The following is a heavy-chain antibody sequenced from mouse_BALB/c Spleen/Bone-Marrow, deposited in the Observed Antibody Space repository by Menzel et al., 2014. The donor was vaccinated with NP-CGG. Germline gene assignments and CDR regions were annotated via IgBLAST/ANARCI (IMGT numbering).Heavy chain of an antibody. Sequence: EVQLQESGAELVKPGASVKLSCTASGFNIKDTYMHWVKQRPEQGLEWIGRIDPANGNTKYDPKFQGKATITADTSSNTAYLQLSSLTSEDTAVYYCARWEYYAMDYWSQGTSVTVSS. V-gene: IGHV14-3*02. CDR2: IDPANGNT. D-gene: IGHD4-1*01. CDR3: ARWEYYAMDY. CDR1: GFNIKDTY. J-gene: IGHJ4*01.